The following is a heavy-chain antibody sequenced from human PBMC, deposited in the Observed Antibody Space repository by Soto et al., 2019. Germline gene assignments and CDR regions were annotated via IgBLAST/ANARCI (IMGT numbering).Heavy chain of an antibody. D-gene: IGHD3-10*01. V-gene: IGHV3-64*01. CDR3: AREGHDYYGSGSRVIGAFDI. CDR1: GFTFSSYA. Sequence: GGSLRFSCAASGFTFSSYAMHWVRQAPGKGLEYVSAISSNGGSTYYANSVKGRFTISRDNSKNTLYLQMGSLRAEDMAVYYCAREGHDYYGSGSRVIGAFDIWGQGTMVTVSS. J-gene: IGHJ3*02. CDR2: ISSNGGST.